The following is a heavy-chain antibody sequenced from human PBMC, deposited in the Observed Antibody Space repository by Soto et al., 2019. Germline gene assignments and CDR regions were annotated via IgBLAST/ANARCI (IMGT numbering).Heavy chain of an antibody. J-gene: IGHJ4*02. Sequence: VQLVASGGDLVQPGGSLRLSCATSGFTFSNYWMHWVRQGPGKGLVWVSRVNSDASSTSYADSVKGRCTISRDNDKNTLYLQVSSLRFDDTALYFCVCFECGRTAEVTAMDATGYWGQGTLATVSS. CDR3: VCFECGRTAEVTAMDATGY. V-gene: IGHV3-74*01. D-gene: IGHD2-21*02. CDR1: GFTFSNYW. CDR2: VNSDASST.